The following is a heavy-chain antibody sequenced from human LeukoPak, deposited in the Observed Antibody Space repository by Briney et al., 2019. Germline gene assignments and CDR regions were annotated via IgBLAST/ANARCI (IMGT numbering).Heavy chain of an antibody. CDR1: GGSFSGYY. J-gene: IGHJ4*02. D-gene: IGHD2-2*01. Sequence: SETLSLTCAVYGGSFSGYYWSWIRQPPGKGLEWIGEINHSGSTNHNPSLTSRVTISVDTSNNQFSLQLSSVTAADTAVYYCAHIPRASTIYCSSTSCHRWGQGTLVTVSS. CDR2: INHSGST. CDR3: AHIPRASTIYCSSTSCHR. V-gene: IGHV4-34*01.